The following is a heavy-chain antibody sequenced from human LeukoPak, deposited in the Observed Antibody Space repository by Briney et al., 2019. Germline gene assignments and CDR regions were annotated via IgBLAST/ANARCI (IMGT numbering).Heavy chain of an antibody. Sequence: SETLSLTCTVSGGSISSGDYYWSWIRQPPGKGLEWIGYIYYSGNTYYNPSLKSRVTMSVDTSKNQFSLKLSSVTAADTAVYYCARERYYCSTTLCSPDWFDPWGQGTLVTVSS. D-gene: IGHD2-2*01. CDR1: GGSISSGDYY. CDR2: IYYSGNT. CDR3: ARERYYCSTTLCSPDWFDP. V-gene: IGHV4-30-4*01. J-gene: IGHJ5*02.